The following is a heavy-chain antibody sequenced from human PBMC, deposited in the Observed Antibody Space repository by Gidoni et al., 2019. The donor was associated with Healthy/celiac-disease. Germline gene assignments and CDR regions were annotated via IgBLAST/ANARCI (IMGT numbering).Heavy chain of an antibody. CDR2: ISGSGGST. D-gene: IGHD3-10*01. CDR3: ANKVTYYYGSGSYNYYYGMDV. J-gene: IGHJ6*02. CDR1: GFTFSSYA. V-gene: IGHV3-23*01. Sequence: ESGGGLVQPGGSLRLSCAASGFTFSSYAMSWVRQAPGKGLEWVSAISGSGGSTYYADSVKGRFTISRDNSKNTLYLQMNSLRAEDTAVYYCANKVTYYYGSGSYNYYYGMDVWGQGTTVTVSS.